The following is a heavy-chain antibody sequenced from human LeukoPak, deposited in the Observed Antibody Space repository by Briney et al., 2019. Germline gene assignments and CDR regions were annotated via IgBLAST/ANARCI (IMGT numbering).Heavy chain of an antibody. V-gene: IGHV3-30-3*01. CDR2: ISYDGSNK. Sequence: GGSLRLSCAASGFTFSSYAMHWVRQAPGKGLEWVPVISYDGSNKYYADSVKGRFTISRDNSKNTLYLQMNSLRVEDTAVYYCAKVLSGGDSVGWYFDCWGQGTLVTVSS. CDR1: GFTFSSYA. D-gene: IGHD2-21*02. J-gene: IGHJ4*02. CDR3: AKVLSGGDSVGWYFDC.